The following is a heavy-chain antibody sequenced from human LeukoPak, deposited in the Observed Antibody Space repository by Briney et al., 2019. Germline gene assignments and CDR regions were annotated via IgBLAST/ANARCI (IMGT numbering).Heavy chain of an antibody. D-gene: IGHD3-22*01. Sequence: GGSLRLSCAASGFTFSSYAMSWVRQAPGKGLEWVSAISGSGGSTYYADSVKGRFTISRDNSKNTLYLQMNSLRAADTAVYYCAKYRYYYDSSGYNPFDYWGQGTLVTVSS. V-gene: IGHV3-23*01. CDR1: GFTFSSYA. CDR3: AKYRYYYDSSGYNPFDY. J-gene: IGHJ4*02. CDR2: ISGSGGST.